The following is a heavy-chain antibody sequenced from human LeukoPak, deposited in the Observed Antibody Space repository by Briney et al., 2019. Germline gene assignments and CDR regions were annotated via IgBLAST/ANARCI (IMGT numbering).Heavy chain of an antibody. CDR1: GYTFTGYY. D-gene: IGHD6-13*01. J-gene: IGHJ4*02. CDR2: INPNSGGT. V-gene: IGHV1-2*02. Sequence: GASVKVSCKASGYTFTGYYMHWVRQAPGQGLEWMGWINPNSGGTNYAQKFRGRVTMTRDTSISTAYMELSRLRSDDTAVYYCARGYSSSWYLPRKRYYFDYWGQGTLVTVSS. CDR3: ARGYSSSWYLPRKRYYFDY.